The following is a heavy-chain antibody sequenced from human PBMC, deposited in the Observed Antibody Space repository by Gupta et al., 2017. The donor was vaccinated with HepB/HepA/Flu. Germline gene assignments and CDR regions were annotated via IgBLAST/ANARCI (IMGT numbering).Heavy chain of an antibody. J-gene: IGHJ6*03. V-gene: IGHV1-18*01. CDR1: GYTFTSYG. CDR3: GRWGPMYYYMDV. Sequence: QVPLVQSGGEVKNPGASVKLSCKASGYTFTSYGFTGVRQAPGQGLEWIGWISAYNGKTDYAQKFQGRVTMTTETSTSTAYMELRSLRSDDTAVYYCGRWGPMYYYMDVWGKGTTVSVSS. CDR2: ISAYNGKT. D-gene: IGHD2-2*01.